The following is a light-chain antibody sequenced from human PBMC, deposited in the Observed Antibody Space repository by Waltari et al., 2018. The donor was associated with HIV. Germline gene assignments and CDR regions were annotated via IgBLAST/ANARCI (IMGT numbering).Light chain of an antibody. Sequence: QSVLTQPASVSGSPGHSIPISCTGTSGDIGSFNLVSWYQRHPGKAPQLIISEVTKRPSGVSDRFSGSKSGNTASLTISNLQAEDEADYYCSSFTLGTNLVFGGGTKLTVL. CDR3: SSFTLGTNLV. CDR2: EVT. CDR1: SGDIGSFNL. V-gene: IGLV2-23*02. J-gene: IGLJ2*01.